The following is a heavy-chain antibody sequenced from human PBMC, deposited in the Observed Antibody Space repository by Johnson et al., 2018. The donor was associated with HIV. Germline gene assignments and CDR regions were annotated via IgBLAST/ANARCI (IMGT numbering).Heavy chain of an antibody. CDR2: IRSKANTYAT. D-gene: IGHD2-15*01. CDR1: GFTFSGSA. J-gene: IGHJ3*02. CDR3: ARGSGYCSGGSCKGAVAFDI. Sequence: EVQLVESGGGLVQPGGSLKLSCAASGFTFSGSAMHWVRQASGKGLEWVGRIRSKANTYATAYAASVKGRFTISRDDSKNTAYLQMNSLKTEDTAVYYCARGSGYCSGGSCKGAVAFDIWGQGTMVTVSS. V-gene: IGHV3-73*01.